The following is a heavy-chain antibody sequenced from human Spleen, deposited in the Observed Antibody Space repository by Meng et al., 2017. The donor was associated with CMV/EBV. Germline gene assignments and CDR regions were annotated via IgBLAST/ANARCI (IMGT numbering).Heavy chain of an antibody. J-gene: IGHJ6*02. CDR3: ARIMIYCSSSSCHAGDYYYYGMDV. CDR1: GGSISSYY. V-gene: IGHV4-59*12. Sequence: SETLSLTCTVSGGSISSYYWSWIRQPPGKGLEWIGYIYYSGSTNYNPSLKSRATISVDTSKNQFSLTLSSVTAADTAVYYCARIMIYCSSSSCHAGDYYYYGMDVWGQGTTVTVSS. CDR2: IYYSGST. D-gene: IGHD2-2*01.